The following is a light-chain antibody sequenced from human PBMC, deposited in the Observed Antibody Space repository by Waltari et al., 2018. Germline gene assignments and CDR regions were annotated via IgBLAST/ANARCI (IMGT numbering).Light chain of an antibody. J-gene: IGKJ4*01. CDR3: QQRSNWPLT. CDR2: DAS. CDR1: QSISTY. V-gene: IGKV3-11*01. Sequence: DIVLTQSPATLSLSPGERATPSRRASQSISTYLAWYQHEPGQSPRLVMYDASNRATDIPARFTGSGSGTDFTLTISSLVSEEFAVYYCQQRSNWPLTVGGGTKVEIK.